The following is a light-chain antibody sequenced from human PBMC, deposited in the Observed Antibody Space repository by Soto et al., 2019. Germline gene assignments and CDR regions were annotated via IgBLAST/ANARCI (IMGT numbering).Light chain of an antibody. CDR2: EVS. CDR1: SSDVGGYNY. Sequence: QSVLTQPASVSGSPGQSITISCTGTSSDVGGYNYVSWYQQHPGKAPKLMIYEVSNRPSGVSYRFSGSKSGSTASLTISGLQAEDEADYYCSSYTSSNTYVFGTGTKLTVL. V-gene: IGLV2-14*01. CDR3: SSYTSSNTYV. J-gene: IGLJ1*01.